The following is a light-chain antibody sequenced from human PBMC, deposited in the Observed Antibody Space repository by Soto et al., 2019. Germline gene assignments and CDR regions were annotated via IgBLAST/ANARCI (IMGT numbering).Light chain of an antibody. CDR3: QQRYNWPNT. V-gene: IGKV3-11*01. CDR2: DAS. CDR1: QSVGTY. J-gene: IGKJ2*01. Sequence: IVLTQSPATLSLSPGERATLSCRASQSVGTYLAWYQHNPGQAPRLLIYDASNRATGIPARFSGSGSGTDFTLTISSPEPEDFAVYYCQQRYNWPNTFGQGTKLEIK.